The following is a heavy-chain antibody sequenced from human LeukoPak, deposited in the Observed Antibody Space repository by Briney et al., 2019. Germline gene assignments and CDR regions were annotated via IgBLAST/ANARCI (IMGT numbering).Heavy chain of an antibody. CDR2: ISYDGSIK. CDR3: ARDPLGQPTYYFDY. V-gene: IGHV3-30*04. Sequence: GGSLRLSCAASGSTFSGYAMHWVRQAPGKGLDWVAVISYDGSIKYYADSVKGRFTISRDNSKNTLYLQMNSLRADDTAVFHCARDPLGQPTYYFDYWGQGTLVTVSS. D-gene: IGHD6-13*01. CDR1: GSTFSGYA. J-gene: IGHJ4*02.